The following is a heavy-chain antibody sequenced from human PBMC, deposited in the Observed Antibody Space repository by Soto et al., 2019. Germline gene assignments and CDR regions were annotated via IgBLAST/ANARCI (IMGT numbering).Heavy chain of an antibody. V-gene: IGHV1-69*12. CDR2: IIPIFGTA. Sequence: QVQLVQSGAEVKKPGSSVKVSCKASGGTFSSYAISWVRQAPGQGLEWMGGIIPIFGTANYAQKFQGRVTITADESTSTAYRELSSLRSEDTAVYYCARDIDQLLCSATAWFDPWGQGTMVTVSS. CDR3: ARDIDQLLCSATAWFDP. J-gene: IGHJ5*02. CDR1: GGTFSSYA. D-gene: IGHD2-2*01.